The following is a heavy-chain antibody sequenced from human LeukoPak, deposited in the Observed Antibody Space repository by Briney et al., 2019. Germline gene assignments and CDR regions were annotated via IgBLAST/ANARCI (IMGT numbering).Heavy chain of an antibody. CDR3: ARDRVYSSGWHEQYYYYGMDV. CDR2: ISSSGSTI. CDR1: GFTFSSYE. V-gene: IGHV3-48*03. D-gene: IGHD6-19*01. J-gene: IGHJ6*02. Sequence: GGSLRLTCAASGFTFSSYEMNWVRQAPGKGLEWVSYISSSGSTIYYADSVKGRFTISRDNAKNSLYLQMNSLRAEDTAVYYCARDRVYSSGWHEQYYYYGMDVWGQGTTVSVSS.